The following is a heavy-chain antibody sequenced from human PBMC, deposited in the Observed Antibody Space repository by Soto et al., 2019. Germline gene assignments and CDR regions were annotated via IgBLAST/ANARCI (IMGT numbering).Heavy chain of an antibody. J-gene: IGHJ3*02. V-gene: IGHV4-59*08. Sequence: PSETLSLTCTVSGGSISSHYWSWIRQPPGQGLEWIGYIYYSGSTNYNPSLKSRVTISVDTSKSQFSLRLSSVTAADTAVYFCARGGYDILTGNEEGAGSSFDIWGQGTMVTVSS. D-gene: IGHD3-9*01. CDR2: IYYSGST. CDR3: ARGGYDILTGNEEGAGSSFDI. CDR1: GGSISSHY.